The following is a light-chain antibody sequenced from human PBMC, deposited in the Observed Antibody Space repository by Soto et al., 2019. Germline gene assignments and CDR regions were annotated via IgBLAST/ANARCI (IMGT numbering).Light chain of an antibody. CDR3: QQRYDWLT. CDR2: DAS. Sequence: ETVLTQASATLALSSGENAIPFLKASQSVSNYLAWYQQKPGQAPRLLIYDASYRATGIPARFSGGGSGTDFTLSISSLEPEDFAVYYCQQRYDWLTFGGGTKVDIK. CDR1: QSVSNY. J-gene: IGKJ4*01. V-gene: IGKV3-11*01.